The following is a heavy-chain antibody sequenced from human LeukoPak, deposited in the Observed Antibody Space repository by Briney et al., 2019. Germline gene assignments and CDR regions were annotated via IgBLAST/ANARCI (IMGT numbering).Heavy chain of an antibody. J-gene: IGHJ4*02. CDR2: ISGSSTTI. CDR1: GFTFSNYG. V-gene: IGHV3-48*01. CDR3: ARDTRVVAAPNDY. D-gene: IGHD2-15*01. Sequence: GGSLRLSCAASGFTFSNYGMNWVRQAPGKGLEWVSYISGSSTTIYYPDSVKGRFTISRDNIKNSLYLQMSSLRGEDTAVYYCARDTRVVAAPNDYWGQGTLVTVSS.